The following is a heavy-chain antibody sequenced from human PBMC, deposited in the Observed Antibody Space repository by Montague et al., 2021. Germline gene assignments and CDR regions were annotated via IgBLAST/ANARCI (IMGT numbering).Heavy chain of an antibody. CDR3: ARNLASAAPGAFDI. D-gene: IGHD6-13*01. Sequence: SLSLSFSASGSSFSSYWMHWVRQAPGKGLLWVSRITLDGSSTTFADSVKGRFTTSRDNAKATLYLQMNSLRVEDTAVYCCARNLASAAPGAFDIWGQGTMVTVSS. J-gene: IGHJ3*02. CDR2: ITLDGSST. V-gene: IGHV3-74*01. CDR1: GSSFSSYW.